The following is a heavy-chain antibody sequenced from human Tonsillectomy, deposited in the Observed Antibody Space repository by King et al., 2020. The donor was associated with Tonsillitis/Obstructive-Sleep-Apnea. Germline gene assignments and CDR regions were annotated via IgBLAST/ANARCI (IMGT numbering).Heavy chain of an antibody. CDR1: GFTFKNHD. CDR3: ATDGSGDGRVARYNCGLDV. J-gene: IGHJ6*02. V-gene: IGHV3-30*03. CDR2: ISFDGSSV. D-gene: IGHD5-24*01. Sequence: VQLVESGGGVVQPGTSPRLSCAASGFTFKNHDMHWVRQAPGKGLELVALISFDGSSVYYVESVRGQFTISRDNSKNSLEAQMNSPRTEDTALYYCATDGSGDGRVARYNCGLDVWGQGSTVTVSS.